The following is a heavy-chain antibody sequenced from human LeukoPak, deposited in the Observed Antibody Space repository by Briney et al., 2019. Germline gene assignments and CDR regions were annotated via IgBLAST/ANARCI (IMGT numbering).Heavy chain of an antibody. J-gene: IGHJ4*02. CDR2: INPGSGSA. Sequence: GASVKVSCKASGYTFTSYYMHWVRQAPGQGLEWMGVINPGSGSANCAPRFQGRVTMTRDTSTTTVYMELSSLISEDTAVYYCAREGDCSGGSCYSMRYYFDYWGQGTLVPVSS. CDR3: AREGDCSGGSCYSMRYYFDY. V-gene: IGHV1-46*01. D-gene: IGHD2-15*01. CDR1: GYTFTSYY.